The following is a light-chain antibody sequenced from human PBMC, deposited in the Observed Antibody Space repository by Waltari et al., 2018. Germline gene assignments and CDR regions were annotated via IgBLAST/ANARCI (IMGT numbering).Light chain of an antibody. Sequence: DIVLTQSPGTLPLSLGERATVSCRASQSVSRALGWYQEKPGQAPRLLIYGASTRDTGVRGRFSGSGYGTGFSLTIRRLEPDDFAVYYCQHFLRLPVTFGQGTTVEI. CDR2: GAS. J-gene: IGKJ1*01. CDR3: QHFLRLPVT. CDR1: QSVSRA. V-gene: IGKV3-20*01.